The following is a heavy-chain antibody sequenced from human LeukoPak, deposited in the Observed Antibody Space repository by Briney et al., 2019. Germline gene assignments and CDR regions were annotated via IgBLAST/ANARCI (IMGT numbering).Heavy chain of an antibody. D-gene: IGHD1-26*01. J-gene: IGHJ6*02. CDR1: GFTVSSNS. V-gene: IGHV3-53*01. Sequence: GGPLRLSCAASGFTVSSNSMTWVRQAPGKGLSWVSVIYSGGSTYYADSVKGRFTISRDNSKNTLYLHMNSLRDEDTAVYYCARGGGSPYYYYGMDVWGQGTTVTVSS. CDR2: IYSGGST. CDR3: ARGGGSPYYYYGMDV.